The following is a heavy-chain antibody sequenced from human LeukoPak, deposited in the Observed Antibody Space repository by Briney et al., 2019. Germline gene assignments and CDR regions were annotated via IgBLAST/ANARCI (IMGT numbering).Heavy chain of an antibody. Sequence: GGSLRLSCAASGFTFSSYWMHWIRQVPGKGLVWVSRINSDGSSTTYADSEKGRFTISRDNAKNTLYLQMNSLRAEDTAVYYCAKTGQRDTIFWRHYFDYWGQGTLVTVSS. D-gene: IGHD3-9*01. V-gene: IGHV3-74*01. CDR1: GFTFSSYW. CDR3: AKTGQRDTIFWRHYFDY. J-gene: IGHJ4*02. CDR2: INSDGSST.